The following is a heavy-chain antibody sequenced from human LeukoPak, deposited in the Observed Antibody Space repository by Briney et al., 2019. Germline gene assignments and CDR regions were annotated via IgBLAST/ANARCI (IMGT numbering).Heavy chain of an antibody. D-gene: IGHD5-18*01. CDR1: GGSISTSNYY. V-gene: IGHV4-39*07. CDR2: IFYSGST. Sequence: PSETLSLTCTVSGGSISTSNYYWGWIRQPPGKGLEWIGNIFYSGSTYYGPSLKSRVTISLDTSKNQFSLKVGSMTAADTAVYYCARAGGYGLIDYWGQGTMVTVSS. J-gene: IGHJ4*02. CDR3: ARAGGYGLIDY.